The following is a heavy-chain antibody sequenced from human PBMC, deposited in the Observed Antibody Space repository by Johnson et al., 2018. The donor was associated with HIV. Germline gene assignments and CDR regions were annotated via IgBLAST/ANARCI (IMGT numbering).Heavy chain of an antibody. CDR2: IYSGGST. D-gene: IGHD6-19*01. J-gene: IGHJ3*02. Sequence: QVQLVESGGGVVQPGRSLRLSCTASGFTLSSYAIHWVRQAPGKGLEWVSVIYSGGSTYYADSVKGRFTISRDNSKNTLYLQMNSLRVEDTAGYYCSKPQTGIAVAAHFAFDIWGQGTMVTVSS. V-gene: IGHV3-NL1*01. CDR3: SKPQTGIAVAAHFAFDI. CDR1: GFTLSSYA.